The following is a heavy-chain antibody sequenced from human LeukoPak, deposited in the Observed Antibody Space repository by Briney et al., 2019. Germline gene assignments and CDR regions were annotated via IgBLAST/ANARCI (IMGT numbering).Heavy chain of an antibody. CDR3: ARDYGDXPPDXXYDL. V-gene: IGHV4-59*01. J-gene: IGHJ2*01. D-gene: IGHD4-17*01. CDR1: GGSISSSY. CDR2: IYYTGST. Sequence: SETLSLTCTVSGGSISSSYWSWIRQPPGKGLEWIGYIYYTGSTTYNPSLKSRVTISVDTSKNQFSLKLRSVTAADTAVYYCARDYGDXPPDXXYDLW.